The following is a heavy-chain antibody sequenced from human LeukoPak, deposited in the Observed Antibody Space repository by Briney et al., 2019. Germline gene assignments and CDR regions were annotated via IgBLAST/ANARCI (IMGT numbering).Heavy chain of an antibody. CDR1: GGSLSSSSYY. CDR3: ARAVGGGVVLDWFDP. D-gene: IGHD3-3*01. CDR2: IYYSGST. J-gene: IGHJ5*02. V-gene: IGHV4-39*07. Sequence: SETLSLTCTVSGGSLSSSSYYWGWIRQAPGKGLEWIGSIYYSGSTYYNPSLKSRVTISVDTSKNQFSLKLSSVTAADTAVYYCARAVGGGVVLDWFDPWGQGTLVTVSS.